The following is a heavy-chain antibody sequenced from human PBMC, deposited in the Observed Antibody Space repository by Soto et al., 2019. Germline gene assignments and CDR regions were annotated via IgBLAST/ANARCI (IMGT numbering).Heavy chain of an antibody. J-gene: IGHJ4*02. V-gene: IGHV3-23*01. Sequence: EVQVLDSGGGLVQPGGSQRLSCEASGFTFSNYAMSWVRQAPGKGLEWVSTISATGSTLYADSVKGRFTISGDNSKNTVYLQMTFPRAEDLAVYYCAKVSNKWAVAQRGYFDYWGQGTLVTVSS. D-gene: IGHD6-19*01. CDR1: GFTFSNYA. CDR3: AKVSNKWAVAQRGYFDY. CDR2: ISATGST.